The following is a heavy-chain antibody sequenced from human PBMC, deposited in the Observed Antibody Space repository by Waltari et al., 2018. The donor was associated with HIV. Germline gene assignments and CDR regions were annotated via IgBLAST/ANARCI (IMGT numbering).Heavy chain of an antibody. CDR3: ARGTYGDYVYWYFNL. CDR1: GGSISNYY. CDR2: IYYSGST. D-gene: IGHD4-17*01. V-gene: IGHV4-59*01. J-gene: IGHJ2*01. Sequence: QVLLQESGPGLVKPSETLSLTCTVSGGSISNYYWNWIRQPPGKGLEWIGYIYYSGSTKYNAALKGRVTISVDTSKNQFSLKLSSVTAADTAVYYCARGTYGDYVYWYFNLWGRGTLVTVSS.